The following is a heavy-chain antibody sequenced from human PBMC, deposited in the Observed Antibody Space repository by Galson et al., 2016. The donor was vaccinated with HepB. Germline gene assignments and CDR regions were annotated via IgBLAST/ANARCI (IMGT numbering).Heavy chain of an antibody. J-gene: IGHJ6*02. Sequence: PALVKPTQTLTMTCTFSGFSLSTSGMAVSWICQLPGKALEWLAVMDWNGNKFYSPSLTTRLTISKDTSKNQVVLTLTNMDPVDTATYFCARYLRSHGYYVMDVWGQGTTVTVSS. V-gene: IGHV2-70*01. D-gene: IGHD4-17*01. CDR1: GFSLSTSGMA. CDR2: MDWNGNK. CDR3: ARYLRSHGYYVMDV.